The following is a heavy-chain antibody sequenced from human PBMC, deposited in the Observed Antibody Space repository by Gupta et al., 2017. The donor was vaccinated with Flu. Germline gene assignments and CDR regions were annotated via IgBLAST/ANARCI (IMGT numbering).Heavy chain of an antibody. CDR3: ARRPRIYGSGTSCYFDK. D-gene: IGHD2-15*01. Sequence: QVQLVLSGAEVKKPGDSVRVSCKDPGYAFNSFHINWVRQATGRGLEWMGWMNPNSGDTGYAQKCQGRVTMTRDTSTNTAYLELRSLSSGDTATYYCARRPRIYGSGTSCYFDKWGQGTLVSVS. J-gene: IGHJ4*02. CDR2: MNPNSGDT. CDR1: GYAFNSFH. V-gene: IGHV1-8*01.